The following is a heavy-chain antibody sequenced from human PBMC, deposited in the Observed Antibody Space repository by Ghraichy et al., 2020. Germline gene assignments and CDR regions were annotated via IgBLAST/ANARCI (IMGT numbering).Heavy chain of an antibody. CDR2: ITWNSAST. J-gene: IGHJ4*02. Sequence: GGSLRLSCAASGFTFSGYAMSWVRQAPGKGLEWVSTITWNSASTRYADSVKGRSTISRDNYKNAVYLQVTSLGEDDTAVYFCAKTGDSGWFYDYWGRGTLFTV. CDR1: GFTFSGYA. D-gene: IGHD6-19*01. CDR3: AKTGDSGWFYDY. V-gene: IGHV3-23*01.